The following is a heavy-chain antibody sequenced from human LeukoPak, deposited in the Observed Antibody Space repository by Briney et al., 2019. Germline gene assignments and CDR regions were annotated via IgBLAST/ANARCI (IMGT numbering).Heavy chain of an antibody. Sequence: GGSLRLSCAASGFTFSRYAMSWVRQAPGKGLEWVSAISGSGGSTYYADSVKGRFTISRENSKNTLYLQMNSLRAEDTAVYYCAKDQDRYGSGSWPFDYWGQGTLVTVSS. V-gene: IGHV3-23*01. D-gene: IGHD3-10*01. CDR2: ISGSGGST. CDR3: AKDQDRYGSGSWPFDY. CDR1: GFTFSRYA. J-gene: IGHJ4*02.